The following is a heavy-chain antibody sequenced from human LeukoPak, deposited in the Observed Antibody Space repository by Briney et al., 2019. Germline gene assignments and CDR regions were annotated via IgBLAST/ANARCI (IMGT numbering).Heavy chain of an antibody. CDR2: IYYSGST. V-gene: IGHV4-39*01. CDR3: ARHLGGLPTFDY. J-gene: IGHJ4*02. Sequence: SETLSLTCTVSGGPISSSSYYWGWIRQPPGKGLEWIGSIYYSGSTYYNPSPKSRVTISVDTSKNQFSLKLSSVTAADTAVYYCARHLGGLPTFDYWGQGTLVTVSS. CDR1: GGPISSSSYY. D-gene: IGHD3-16*01.